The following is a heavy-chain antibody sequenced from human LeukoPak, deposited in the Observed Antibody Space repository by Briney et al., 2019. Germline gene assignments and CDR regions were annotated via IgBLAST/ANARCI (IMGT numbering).Heavy chain of an antibody. J-gene: IGHJ4*02. D-gene: IGHD3-10*01. V-gene: IGHV3-30*18. CDR1: RFSFSSHD. CDR3: AKATDDTTMVLDY. Sequence: GGSLRLSCAAFRFSFSSHDMHWVRQAPGKGLEWVAGISYDGSHQYYVDSVKGRFIISRDNYKHTVSLQLDSLTVEDTAVYYCAKATDDTTMVLDYWGQGTLVTVSS. CDR2: ISYDGSHQ.